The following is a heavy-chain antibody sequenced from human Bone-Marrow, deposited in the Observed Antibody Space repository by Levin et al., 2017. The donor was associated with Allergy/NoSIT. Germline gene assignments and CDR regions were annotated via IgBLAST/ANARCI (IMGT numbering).Heavy chain of an antibody. Sequence: SLRLSCAASGFTFDDYAMHWVRQAPGKGLEWVSGISWNSGVIVYGDSVKGRFTISRDNAKNSLYLEMNNLRHEDTALYYCAKDRFYGYGAYYGMDVWGQGTTVTVSS. CDR2: ISWNSGVI. CDR3: AKDRFYGYGAYYGMDV. V-gene: IGHV3-9*01. J-gene: IGHJ6*02. D-gene: IGHD5-12*01. CDR1: GFTFDDYA.